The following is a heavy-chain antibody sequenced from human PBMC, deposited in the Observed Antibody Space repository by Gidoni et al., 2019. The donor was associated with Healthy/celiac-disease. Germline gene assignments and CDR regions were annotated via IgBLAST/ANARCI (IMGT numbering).Heavy chain of an antibody. D-gene: IGHD3-9*01. V-gene: IGHV3-11*01. CDR2: ISSSGSTI. Sequence: QVQLVESGGGLVKPGGSLRLSCAASGFTFSDYYMSWIRQAPGKGLEWVSYISSSGSTIYYADSVKGRFTISRDNAKNSLYLQMNSLRAEDTAVYYCARRGLELRYFDASQVGWYFDLWGRGTLVTVSS. J-gene: IGHJ2*01. CDR1: GFTFSDYY. CDR3: ARRGLELRYFDASQVGWYFDL.